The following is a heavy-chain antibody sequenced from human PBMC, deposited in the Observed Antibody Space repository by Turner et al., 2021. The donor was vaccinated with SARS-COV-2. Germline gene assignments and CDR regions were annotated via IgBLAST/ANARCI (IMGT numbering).Heavy chain of an antibody. CDR1: GGSISSRSYY. J-gene: IGHJ2*01. V-gene: IGHV4-39*01. CDR2: IYYSGST. CDR3: ATLVARQLVKAGWYFDL. Sequence: QLQLQESGPGLVKPSETLSLTCTVPGGSISSRSYYWGWIRQPPGKGLEWIGSIYYSGSTYYDPSLKSRVTISVDTSKNQFSLKLSSVTAADTAVYYCATLVARQLVKAGWYFDLWGRGTLVTVSS. D-gene: IGHD6-13*01.